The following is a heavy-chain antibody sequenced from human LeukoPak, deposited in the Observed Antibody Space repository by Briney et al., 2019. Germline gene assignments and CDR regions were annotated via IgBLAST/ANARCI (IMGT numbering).Heavy chain of an antibody. Sequence: PGGSLRLSCAASGFTFSSYSMNWVRQAPGKGLEWVSSISSSSSYIYYADSVKGRFTISGDNAKNSLYLQMNSLRAEDKAVYYCARDPEMTTGYMDVWGKGTTVTVSS. CDR2: ISSSSSYI. D-gene: IGHD4-11*01. CDR1: GFTFSSYS. CDR3: ARDPEMTTGYMDV. V-gene: IGHV3-21*01. J-gene: IGHJ6*03.